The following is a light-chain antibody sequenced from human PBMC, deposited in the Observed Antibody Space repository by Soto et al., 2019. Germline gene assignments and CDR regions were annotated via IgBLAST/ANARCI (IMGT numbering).Light chain of an antibody. J-gene: IGLJ1*01. CDR2: AVS. CDR1: SSDVGGYNY. CDR3: SSYTSTSTQV. V-gene: IGLV2-14*01. Sequence: QSALTQPASVSGSPGQSITISCTGTSSDVGGYNYVSWYQQHPGKAPKLMIYAVSNRPSGVSIRFSGSKSGNTASLTISGLQAEDEADYYCSSYTSTSTQVFGTGTKLTV.